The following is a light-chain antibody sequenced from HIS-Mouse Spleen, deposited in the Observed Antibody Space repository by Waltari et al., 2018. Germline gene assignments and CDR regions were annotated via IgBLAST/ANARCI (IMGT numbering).Light chain of an antibody. V-gene: IGKV1-8*01. J-gene: IGKJ3*01. CDR1: QGISSY. Sequence: AIRMTQSPSSFSASTGDRVPITCRASQGISSYLAWYQQKPGKAPKHLIYAASTLKSGVPSRFSGSGSGTDFTLTISCLQSEDFATYYLQQYYSYRFTFGPGTKVDIK. CDR3: QQYYSYRFT. CDR2: AAS.